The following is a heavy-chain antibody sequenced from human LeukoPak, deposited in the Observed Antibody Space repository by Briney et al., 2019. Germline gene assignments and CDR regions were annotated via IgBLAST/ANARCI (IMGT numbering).Heavy chain of an antibody. CDR1: GGSISSYY. CDR2: IYYSGST. CDR3: ARRVYSGSYYRFDY. D-gene: IGHD1-26*01. V-gene: IGHV4-59*01. Sequence: SETLSLTCTVSGGSISSYYWSWIRQPPGKGLEWIGYIYYSGSTNYNPSLKSRVTISVDTSKNQFSLKLSSVTAADTAVYYCARRVYSGSYYRFDYWGQGTLVTVSS. J-gene: IGHJ4*02.